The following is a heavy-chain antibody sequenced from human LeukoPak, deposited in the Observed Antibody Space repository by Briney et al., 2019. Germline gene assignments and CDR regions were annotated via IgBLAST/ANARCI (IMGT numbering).Heavy chain of an antibody. CDR3: ASLSQGVSFDY. V-gene: IGHV4-59*08. D-gene: IGHD3-16*01. CDR1: GGSISSYY. CDR2: IYYSGST. Sequence: SETLSLTCTVSGGSISSYYWSWIRQPPGKGLEWIGYIYYSGSTNYNPSLKSRVTISVDTSKNQFSLKLSSVTAADTAVYYCASLSQGVSFDYWGQGTLVTVSS. J-gene: IGHJ4*02.